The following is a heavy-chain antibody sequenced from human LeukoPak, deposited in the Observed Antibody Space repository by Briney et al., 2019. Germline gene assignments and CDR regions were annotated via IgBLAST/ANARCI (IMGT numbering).Heavy chain of an antibody. CDR1: GCRFTSYS. J-gene: IGHJ4*02. V-gene: IGHV1-18*01. CDR2: ISSYNGKT. Sequence: ASVKVSCKASGCRFTSYSISWVRQAPGQGLEWVGWISSYNGKTNYGKNVQGRVTMTTDTSTSTAYMELRSLRSDDTAIYYCARNYDSRKDGNDYWGQGTLVTVSS. D-gene: IGHD3-22*01. CDR3: ARNYDSRKDGNDY.